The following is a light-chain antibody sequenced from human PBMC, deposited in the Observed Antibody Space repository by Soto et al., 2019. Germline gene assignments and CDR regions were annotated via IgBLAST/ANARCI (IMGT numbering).Light chain of an antibody. CDR3: QQFGASLTLT. CDR2: GAS. J-gene: IGKJ1*01. CDR1: QSVMSNY. Sequence: VLTQSPGSLSLSPGERATLSCRASQSVMSNYLSWYQQKPGQRPRLLIYGASSRATGIPDRFSGSGSGTDFTLTISRLEPEDFAVYYCQQFGASLTLTFGQGTKVDIK. V-gene: IGKV3-20*01.